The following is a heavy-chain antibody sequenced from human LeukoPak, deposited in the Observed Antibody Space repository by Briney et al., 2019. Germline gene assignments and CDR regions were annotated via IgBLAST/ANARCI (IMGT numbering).Heavy chain of an antibody. CDR3: ARTIPTYYYYMDV. CDR2: IYTSGST. V-gene: IGHV4-59*10. Sequence: SETLSLTCAVYGGSVSSYYWSWIRQPAGKGLEWIGRIYTSGSTNYNPSLKSRVTMSVDTSKNQFSLKLSSVTAADTAVYYCARTIPTYYYYMDVWGKGTTVTVSS. D-gene: IGHD3-9*01. CDR1: GGSVSSYY. J-gene: IGHJ6*03.